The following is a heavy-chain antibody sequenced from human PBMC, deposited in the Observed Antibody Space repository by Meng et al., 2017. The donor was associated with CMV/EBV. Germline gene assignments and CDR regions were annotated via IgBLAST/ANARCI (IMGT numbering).Heavy chain of an antibody. CDR2: IYYSGST. CDR3: ARGGDIVVVPAAIRPIGYYYGMDV. Sequence: SETLSLTCTVSGGSISSYYWSWIRQPPGQGLEWIGYIYYSGSTNYNPSLKSRVTISVDTSKNQFSLTLSSVTAADTAVYYCARGGDIVVVPAAIRPIGYYYGMDVWGQGTTVTVSS. CDR1: GGSISSYY. V-gene: IGHV4-59*01. D-gene: IGHD2-2*02. J-gene: IGHJ6*02.